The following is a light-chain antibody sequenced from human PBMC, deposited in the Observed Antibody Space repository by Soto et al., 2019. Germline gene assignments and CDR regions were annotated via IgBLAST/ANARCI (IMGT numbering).Light chain of an antibody. CDR2: STS. CDR3: QQSYSTPPIT. V-gene: IGKV1-39*01. CDR1: QNIRNF. Sequence: DIQMTQSPSSLSASVGDRVTITCRASQNIRNFLNWYQHKPGKAPKLLIYSTSTLETGVPSRFXGSGSGTDFTLTISGLQSDDFATYFCQQSYSTPPITFGQGTRLEIE. J-gene: IGKJ5*01.